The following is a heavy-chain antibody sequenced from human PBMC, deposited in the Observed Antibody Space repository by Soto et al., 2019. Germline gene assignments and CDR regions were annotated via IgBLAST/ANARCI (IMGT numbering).Heavy chain of an antibody. J-gene: IGHJ4*02. CDR3: AREGDHMVRGVMGY. D-gene: IGHD3-10*01. V-gene: IGHV3-74*01. CDR1: GFTFSSYW. Sequence: GSLRLSCAASGFTFSSYWMHWVRQAPGKGLVWVSRINSDGSSTSYADSVKGRFTISRDNAKNTLYLQMNSLRAEDTAVYYCAREGDHMVRGVMGYWGQGTLVTVSS. CDR2: INSDGSST.